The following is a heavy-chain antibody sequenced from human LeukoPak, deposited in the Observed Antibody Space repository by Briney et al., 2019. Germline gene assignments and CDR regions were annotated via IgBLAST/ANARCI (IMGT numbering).Heavy chain of an antibody. Sequence: ASVKVSCKTSGYTFGNYGISWVRQAPGQGLEWMGWISCYNGDTKYTQKLQGRVTMTTDASTSTAYMELRSLRSDDTAVYYCARDNPYYYLYWGQGTLVTVSS. J-gene: IGHJ4*02. CDR2: ISCYNGDT. CDR1: GYTFGNYG. V-gene: IGHV1-18*01. D-gene: IGHD3-22*01. CDR3: ARDNPYYYLY.